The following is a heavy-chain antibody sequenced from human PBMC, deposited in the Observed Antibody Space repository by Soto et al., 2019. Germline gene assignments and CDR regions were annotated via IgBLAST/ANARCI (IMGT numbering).Heavy chain of an antibody. CDR2: ISAYNGNT. CDR3: ARGVGSGSYYNQYNWFDP. Sequence: ASVKVSCKASGYTFANCGINWVRQAPGQGLEWMGWISAYNGNTNHAQKLQGRVTMTTDTSTSTAYMELRSLRSDDTAVYYCARGVGSGSYYNQYNWFDPWGQGTLVTVSS. CDR1: GYTFANCG. V-gene: IGHV1-18*01. J-gene: IGHJ5*02. D-gene: IGHD3-10*01.